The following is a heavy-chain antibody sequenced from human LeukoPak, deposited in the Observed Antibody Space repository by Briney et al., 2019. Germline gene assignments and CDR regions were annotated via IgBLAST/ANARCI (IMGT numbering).Heavy chain of an antibody. J-gene: IGHJ4*02. CDR1: AITSYG. V-gene: IGHV1-18*04. CDR3: ARDKEGYYGSGSYYDY. CDR2: IRAYNGNT. D-gene: IGHD3-10*01. Sequence: ASVKVSCKASAITSYGISWVRQAPGHGLEWMGWIRAYNGNTNYAQKFQGRVTMTTDTSTSTAYMELRSLRSDDTAVYYCARDKEGYYGSGSYYDYWGQGTLVTVSS.